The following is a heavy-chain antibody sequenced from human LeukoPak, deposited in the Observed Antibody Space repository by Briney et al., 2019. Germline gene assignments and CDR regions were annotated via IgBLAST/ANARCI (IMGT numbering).Heavy chain of an antibody. CDR3: TKEDTT. CDR2: IYAGDSDT. J-gene: IGHJ5*02. CDR1: GYNFTTSW. V-gene: IGHV5-51*01. Sequence: GESLKISCKGSGYNFTTSWIGWVRQMPGKGLEWMGIIYAGDSDTRYSPSFQGQVTISADKSITTAYLHWSSLKVSDTAMYYCTKEDTTWGQGTLVTVSS.